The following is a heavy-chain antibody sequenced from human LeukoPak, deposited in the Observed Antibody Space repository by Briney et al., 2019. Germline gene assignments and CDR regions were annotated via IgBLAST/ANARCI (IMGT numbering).Heavy chain of an antibody. D-gene: IGHD3-10*01. V-gene: IGHV3-53*01. CDR1: GFTFSSFA. CDR3: ARDSEFKGIDY. J-gene: IGHJ4*02. Sequence: GGSLRLSCAASGFTFSSFAMSWVRQAPGKGLEWVSVIYSGGSTYYADSVKGRFTISRDNSKNTLYLQMNSLRAEDTAVYYCARDSEFKGIDYWGQGTLVTVSS. CDR2: IYSGGST.